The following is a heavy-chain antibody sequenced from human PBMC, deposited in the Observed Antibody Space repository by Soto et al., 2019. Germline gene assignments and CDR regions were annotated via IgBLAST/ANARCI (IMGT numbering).Heavy chain of an antibody. CDR2: ISGSGGST. CDR1: GFTFSSYA. D-gene: IGHD3-16*02. CDR3: AQDSRLPVIAPDY. J-gene: IGHJ4*02. Sequence: EVQLLESGGGLVQPGGSLRLSCAASGFTFSSYAMSWVRQAPGKGLEWVSAISGSGGSTYYADSVKGRFTISRDNSKNTLYLQMHNLRAEDRAVYYCAQDSRLPVIAPDYWGQGTLVPVSS. V-gene: IGHV3-23*01.